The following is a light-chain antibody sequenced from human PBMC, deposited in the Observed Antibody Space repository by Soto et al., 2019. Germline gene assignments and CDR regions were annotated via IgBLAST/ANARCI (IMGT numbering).Light chain of an antibody. J-gene: IGKJ1*01. CDR2: KAS. V-gene: IGKV1-5*03. CDR1: QSISSW. CDR3: QQYNSYPLT. Sequence: DIQMTQSPSTLSASVGDRVTITCRASQSISSWLAWYQQKPGKAPKLLIYKASSLESGVPSRFSGSGSGKEFTLTSSSLPPDYFATYYCQQYNSYPLTFGQGTKVEIK.